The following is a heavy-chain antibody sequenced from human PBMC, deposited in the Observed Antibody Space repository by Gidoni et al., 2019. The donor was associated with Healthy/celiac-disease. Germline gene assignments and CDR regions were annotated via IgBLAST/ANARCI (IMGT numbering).Heavy chain of an antibody. Sequence: EVQLVQSGGEVKKPGESLQISCKGSGYSVTSYWLGWVRQMPGKGLGWMGIIYPGDSDTRYSPSFQGQVTISAAKSISTAYLQWSSLKASDTAMYYCARYRIAVAGIHYGMDVWGQGTTVTVSS. CDR2: IYPGDSDT. D-gene: IGHD6-19*01. J-gene: IGHJ6*02. CDR3: ARYRIAVAGIHYGMDV. V-gene: IGHV5-51*01. CDR1: GYSVTSYW.